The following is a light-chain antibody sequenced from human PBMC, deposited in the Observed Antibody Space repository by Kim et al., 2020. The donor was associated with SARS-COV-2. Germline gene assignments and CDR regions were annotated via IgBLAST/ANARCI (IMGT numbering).Light chain of an antibody. CDR3: QSADSSGTVV. V-gene: IGLV3-25*03. J-gene: IGLJ2*01. Sequence: QGRTARITCSGDALPKKYAYWYQQKPGQAPVLVIYKDSERPSGIPERFSGSSSGTTVTLTISGVQAEDEADYYCQSADSSGTVVFGGGTQLTVL. CDR2: KDS. CDR1: ALPKKY.